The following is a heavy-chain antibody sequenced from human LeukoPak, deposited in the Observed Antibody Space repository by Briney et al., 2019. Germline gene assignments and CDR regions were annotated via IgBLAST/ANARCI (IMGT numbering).Heavy chain of an antibody. D-gene: IGHD6-19*01. CDR2: IYYSGST. CDR1: GGSISRYY. V-gene: IGHV4-59*08. CDR3: ARHRDRGWSYNWFDP. Sequence: SETLSLTCTVSGGSISRYYWSWIRQPPGKGLEWIGYIYYSGSTNYNPSLKSRVTISVDTSKNQFSLKLSSVTAADTAVYYCARHRDRGWSYNWFDPWGQGTLVTVSS. J-gene: IGHJ5*02.